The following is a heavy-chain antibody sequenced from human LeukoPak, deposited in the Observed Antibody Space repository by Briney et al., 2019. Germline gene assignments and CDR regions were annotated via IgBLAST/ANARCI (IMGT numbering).Heavy chain of an antibody. CDR3: AKDIGYSGYVGYYYYMDV. CDR1: GFTFDDYA. J-gene: IGHJ6*03. Sequence: GGSLRLSCAASGFTFDDYAMHWVRQAPGKGLEWVSLISWDGGSTYYADSVKGRFTISRDNSKNSLYLQMNSLRAEDTALYYCAKDIGYSGYVGYYYYMDVWGTGTTVTVSS. V-gene: IGHV3-43D*04. D-gene: IGHD5-12*01. CDR2: ISWDGGST.